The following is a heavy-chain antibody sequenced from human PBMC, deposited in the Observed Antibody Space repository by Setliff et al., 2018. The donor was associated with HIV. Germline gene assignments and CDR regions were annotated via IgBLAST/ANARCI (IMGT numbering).Heavy chain of an antibody. CDR3: AKDFGSGSYYPSLFDP. CDR2: ISSNGGST. J-gene: IGHJ5*02. D-gene: IGHD3-10*01. Sequence: PGGSLRLSCSASGFTFSSYVMHWVRQAPGKGLEYVSAISSNGGSTYYADSVKGRFTSSRANSKNTLYLQMNSLRAEDRAVYYCAKDFGSGSYYPSLFDPWGQGTLVTVSS. CDR1: GFTFSSYV. V-gene: IGHV3-64*04.